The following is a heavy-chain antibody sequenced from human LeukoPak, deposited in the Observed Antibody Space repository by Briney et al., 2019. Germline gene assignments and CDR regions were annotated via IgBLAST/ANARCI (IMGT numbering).Heavy chain of an antibody. V-gene: IGHV4-34*01. D-gene: IGHD2-2*02. CDR1: GGSFSTFY. J-gene: IGHJ5*02. Sequence: SETLSLTCAVYGGSFSTFYWSWIRQPPGKGLEWIGEINHRGSTNYNPSLKSRVAMSIDTSKNQFSLKLSSVTAADTAVYYCARGHYCSSTSCYSPTNWFDPWGQGTLVTVSS. CDR2: INHRGST. CDR3: ARGHYCSSTSCYSPTNWFDP.